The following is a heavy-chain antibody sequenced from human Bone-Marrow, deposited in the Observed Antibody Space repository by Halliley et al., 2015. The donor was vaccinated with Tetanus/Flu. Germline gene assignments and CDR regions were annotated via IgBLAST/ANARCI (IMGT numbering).Heavy chain of an antibody. CDR2: VHSGGAT. V-gene: IGHV3-53*01. J-gene: IGHJ6*02. D-gene: IGHD3-10*01. Sequence: SVVHSGGATFYADPVGGRFTLPRDNSKNTLYLQMNSLGVDDTAMYYCARDYGSDRTGYYGLVVWGQGATVTVSS. CDR3: ARDYGSDRTGYYGLVV.